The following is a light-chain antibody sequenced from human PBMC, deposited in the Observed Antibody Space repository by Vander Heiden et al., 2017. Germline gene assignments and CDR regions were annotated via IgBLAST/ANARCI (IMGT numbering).Light chain of an antibody. CDR2: EAS. J-gene: IGKJ4*01. CDR3: QHRSNWPLT. Sequence: EIVLTQSPATLSFSPGERATLSCRASQSVSSYLAWYQQKPGQAPRLVIYEASSGATGITARFSGSGSRTDFTLTISGQVPEDFAVYYCQHRSNWPLTFGGGTKVEIK. CDR1: QSVSSY. V-gene: IGKV3-11*01.